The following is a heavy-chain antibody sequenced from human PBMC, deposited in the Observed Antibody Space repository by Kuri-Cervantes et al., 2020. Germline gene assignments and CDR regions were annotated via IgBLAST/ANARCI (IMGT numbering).Heavy chain of an antibody. CDR2: ISSSSSYI. CDR1: GFSFSDSY. V-gene: IGHV3-21*01. Sequence: GGSLRLSCAASGFSFSDSYMNLIRQAPGKGLEWVSSISSSSSYIYYADSVKGRFTISRDNAKNSLYLQMNSLRAEDTAVYYCARLAVRGDFDYWGQGTLVTVSS. D-gene: IGHD3-10*01. J-gene: IGHJ4*02. CDR3: ARLAVRGDFDY.